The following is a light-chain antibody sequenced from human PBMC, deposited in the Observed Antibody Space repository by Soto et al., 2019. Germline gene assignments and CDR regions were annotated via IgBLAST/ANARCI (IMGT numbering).Light chain of an antibody. J-gene: IGLJ1*01. Sequence: QSVLTQPPSASGTPGQRVTISCSGGSSNIGRNYVYWYQQLPGTAPKLLIYRSEQRPSGVPDRFSGSKSGTSASLAIDGLRSEDEADYDCAAWDDSLSGYVFGSETKVTVL. V-gene: IGLV1-47*01. CDR3: AAWDDSLSGYV. CDR1: SSNIGRNY. CDR2: RSE.